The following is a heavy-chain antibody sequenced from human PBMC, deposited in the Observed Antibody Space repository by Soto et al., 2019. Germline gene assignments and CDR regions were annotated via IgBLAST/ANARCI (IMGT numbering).Heavy chain of an antibody. D-gene: IGHD6-13*01. CDR1: GGSISSGDYY. CDR2: IYYSGST. J-gene: IGHJ5*02. CDR3: ARGWSIAAANWFDP. Sequence: SETLSLTSTVSGGSISSGDYYWSWIRQPPGKGLEWIGYIYYSGSTNYNPSLKSRVTISVDTSKNQFSLKLSSVTAADTAVYYCARGWSIAAANWFDPWGQGTLVTVSS. V-gene: IGHV4-61*08.